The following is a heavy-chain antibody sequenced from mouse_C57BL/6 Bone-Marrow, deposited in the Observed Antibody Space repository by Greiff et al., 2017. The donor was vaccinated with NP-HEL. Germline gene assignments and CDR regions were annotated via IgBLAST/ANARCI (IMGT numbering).Heavy chain of an antibody. V-gene: IGHV1-54*01. J-gene: IGHJ2*01. Sequence: QVQLQQSGAELVRPGTSVKVSCKASGYAFTNYLIDWVKQRPGQGLEWIGVINPGSGGTNYNEKFKGKATLTADKSSSTAYMQLSSLTSEDSAVYFCARCTTVVDFDYWGQGTTLTGSS. CDR2: INPGSGGT. CDR3: ARCTTVVDFDY. CDR1: GYAFTNYL. D-gene: IGHD1-1*01.